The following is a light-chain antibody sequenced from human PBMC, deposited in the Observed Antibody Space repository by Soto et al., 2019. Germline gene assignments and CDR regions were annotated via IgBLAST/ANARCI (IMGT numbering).Light chain of an antibody. J-gene: IGLJ2*01. CDR2: EGS. CDR1: SRDVGSYNL. CDR3: CSYAGSRTLV. Sequence: QSVLTQPASVSGSPGQSITISCTGTSRDVGSYNLVSWYQQHPGKAPKLMIYEGSKRPSGVSNRFSGSKSGNTASLTTSGLQAEDEAYYYCCSYAGSRTLVFGGGTKLAVL. V-gene: IGLV2-23*01.